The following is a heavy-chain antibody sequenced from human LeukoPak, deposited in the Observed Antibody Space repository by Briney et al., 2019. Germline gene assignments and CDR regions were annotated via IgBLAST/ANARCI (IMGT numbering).Heavy chain of an antibody. CDR2: IEEDGSEK. V-gene: IGHV3-7*01. J-gene: IGHJ4*02. D-gene: IGHD5-18*01. Sequence: QPGGSLRLSCAASGFAFSGYWMSWVRQAPGKGLEWVANIEEDGSEKYYVDSVKGRSTISRDNAKNSLYLQMNSLRAEDTAVYYCARGGYTRFDFWGQGTLVTVSS. CDR3: ARGGYTRFDF. CDR1: GFAFSGYW.